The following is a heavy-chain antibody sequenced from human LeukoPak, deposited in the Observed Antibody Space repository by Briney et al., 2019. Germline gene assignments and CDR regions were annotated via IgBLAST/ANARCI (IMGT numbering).Heavy chain of an antibody. Sequence: GGSLRLSCAASGFIFSHYGMNWVRQAPGKGLEWVSGITSRSTTYYADSVKGRFTISRDNPKNMVWLQINSPTAEDTATYYCAKDGNWARFEDWGQGTLVTVSS. CDR2: ITSRSTT. CDR1: GFIFSHYG. D-gene: IGHD7-27*01. CDR3: AKDGNWARFED. J-gene: IGHJ4*02. V-gene: IGHV3-23*01.